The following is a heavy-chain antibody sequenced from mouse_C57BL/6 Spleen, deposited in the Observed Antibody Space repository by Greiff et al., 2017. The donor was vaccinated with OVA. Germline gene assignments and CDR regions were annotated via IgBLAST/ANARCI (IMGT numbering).Heavy chain of an antibody. D-gene: IGHD2-13*01. CDR3: ARRGDYPYAMDY. CDR2: IYPRSGNT. CDR1: GYTFTSYG. Sequence: VQLQQSGAELARPGASVKLSCKASGYTFTSYGISWVKQRTGQGLEWIGEIYPRSGNTYYNEKFKGKATLTADKSSSTASMELRSLTSADDAVYVCARRGDYPYAMDYWGQGTSVTVSS. J-gene: IGHJ4*01. V-gene: IGHV1-81*01.